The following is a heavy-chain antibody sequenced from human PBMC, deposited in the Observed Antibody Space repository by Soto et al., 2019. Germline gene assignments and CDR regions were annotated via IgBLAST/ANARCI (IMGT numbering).Heavy chain of an antibody. CDR1: GYSISSSNW. CDR2: IYYSGTT. D-gene: IGHD1-26*01. Sequence: QVQLQESGPGLVKPSDTLSLTCAVSGYSISSSNWWGWIRQPPGKGLEWIGYIYYSGTTYYNPSLKTRXTXSLXTSKNQFSLKLTSVTAVDTAVYYCARREIQGPIDSWGQGTLVTVSS. CDR3: ARREIQGPIDS. J-gene: IGHJ4*02. V-gene: IGHV4-28*01.